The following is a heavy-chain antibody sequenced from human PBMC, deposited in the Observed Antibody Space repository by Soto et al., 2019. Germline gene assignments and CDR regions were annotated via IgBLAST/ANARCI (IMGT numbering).Heavy chain of an antibody. CDR2: INSDGSGT. D-gene: IGHD3-16*01. V-gene: IGHV3-74*01. CDR1: GFTFSNYW. J-gene: IGHJ3*02. Sequence: PGGSLRLSCAASGFTFSNYWMHWVRQAPGKGLVWVSRINSDGSGTTYADSVKGRFTISRDNAKNTLYLQMNSLRAEDTAVYYCARVRSRLTPDAFDIWGQGTMVTVSS. CDR3: ARVRSRLTPDAFDI.